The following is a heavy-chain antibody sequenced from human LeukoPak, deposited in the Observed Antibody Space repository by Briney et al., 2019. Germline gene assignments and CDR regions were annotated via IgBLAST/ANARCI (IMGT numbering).Heavy chain of an antibody. CDR3: AKALEQETVIALDS. CDR2: ISGGGGST. J-gene: IGHJ4*02. Sequence: GGSLRLSYAASGFTFSTYAMSWVRQAPGKGLEWVSAISGGGGSTYYADSVKGRFTISRDNSKNTLYLQMNSLRAEDTSIYFCAKALEQETVIALDSWGQGTLVTVSS. D-gene: IGHD6-13*01. V-gene: IGHV3-23*01. CDR1: GFTFSTYA.